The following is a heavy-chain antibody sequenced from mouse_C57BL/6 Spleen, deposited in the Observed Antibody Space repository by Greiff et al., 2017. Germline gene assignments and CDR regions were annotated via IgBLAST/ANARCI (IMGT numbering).Heavy chain of an antibody. CDR3: ARQRELGYFDY. CDR1: GFTFSDYY. V-gene: IGHV5-12*01. Sequence: DVKLVESGGGLVQPGGSLKLSCAASGFTFSDYYMYWVRQTPEKRLEWVAYISNGGGSTYYPDTVKGRFTISRDNAKNTLYLQMSRLKSEDTAMYYCARQRELGYFDYWGQGTTLTVSS. J-gene: IGHJ2*01. CDR2: ISNGGGST.